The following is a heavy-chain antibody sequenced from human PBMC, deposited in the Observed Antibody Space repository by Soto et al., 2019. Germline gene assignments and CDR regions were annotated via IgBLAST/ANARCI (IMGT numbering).Heavy chain of an antibody. D-gene: IGHD2-21*01. J-gene: IGHJ4*02. CDR2: IFYTGTT. CDR3: ARLVVVAPVANV. V-gene: IGHV4-39*01. CDR1: GGSISSYY. Sequence: SETLSLTCTVSGGSISSYYWGWIRQPPGKGLEWVGGIFYTGTTYYNPSLKDRLGISVDTSKNSFSLNLTSVTAADTAVYFCARLVVVAPVANVWGQGALVTVSS.